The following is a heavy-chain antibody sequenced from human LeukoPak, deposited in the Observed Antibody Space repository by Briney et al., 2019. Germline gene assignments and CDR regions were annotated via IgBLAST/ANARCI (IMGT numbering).Heavy chain of an antibody. Sequence: EASVKVPCKASGYTFTSYDINWVRQATGQGLEWMGWMNPNSGNTGYAQKFQGRVTMTRNTSISTAYMELSSLRSEDTAVYYCARDCTNGVCYMDYGMDVWGQGTTVTVSS. CDR2: MNPNSGNT. J-gene: IGHJ6*02. CDR3: ARDCTNGVCYMDYGMDV. D-gene: IGHD2-8*01. V-gene: IGHV1-8*01. CDR1: GYTFTSYD.